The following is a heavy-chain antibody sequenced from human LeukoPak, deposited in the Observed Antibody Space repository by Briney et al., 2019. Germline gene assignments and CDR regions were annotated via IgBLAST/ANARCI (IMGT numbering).Heavy chain of an antibody. CDR1: GFTFSSYW. J-gene: IGHJ6*04. V-gene: IGHV3-7*03. CDR2: IKQDGSEK. CDR3: ARKAYGLDV. Sequence: GGSLRLSCAPSGFTFSSYWMSWVRQAPGKGLEWVANIKQDGSEKYYVDSVKGRFTISRDNGKNSLYLRMNSLRAEDTAVYYCARKAYGLDVWGKGTTVTVSS.